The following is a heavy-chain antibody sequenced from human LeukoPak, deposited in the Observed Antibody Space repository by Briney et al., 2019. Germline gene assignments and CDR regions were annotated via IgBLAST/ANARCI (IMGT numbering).Heavy chain of an antibody. D-gene: IGHD6-13*01. Sequence: GGALRLSCTASGFSVSHNYMNWVRQAPGKGLEWVALIYSGGNTHYADSVKGRFTISRDNSKNTLYLQMSSLRVEDTAVYYCTRDTPGIAASVSGGWGQGTLVTVSS. CDR3: TRDTPGIAASVSGG. CDR2: IYSGGNT. J-gene: IGHJ4*02. CDR1: GFSVSHNY. V-gene: IGHV3-53*01.